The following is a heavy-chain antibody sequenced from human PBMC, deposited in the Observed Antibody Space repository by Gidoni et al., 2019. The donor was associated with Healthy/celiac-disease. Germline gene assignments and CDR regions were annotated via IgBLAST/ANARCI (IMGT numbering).Heavy chain of an antibody. CDR1: GFTFSDYY. V-gene: IGHV3-11*05. CDR3: ARAGYSSSWYFDY. J-gene: IGHJ4*02. CDR2: ISSSSSYT. Sequence: QVQLVESGGGLVKPGGSLRLSCAASGFTFSDYYMSWIRQAPGKGLEWVSYISSSSSYTNYADSVKGRFTISRDNAKNSLYLQMNSLRAEDTAVYYCARAGYSSSWYFDYWGQGTLVTVSS. D-gene: IGHD6-13*01.